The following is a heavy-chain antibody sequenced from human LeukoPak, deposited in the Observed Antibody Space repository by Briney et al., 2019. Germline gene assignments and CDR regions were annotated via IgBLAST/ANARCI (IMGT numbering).Heavy chain of an antibody. J-gene: IGHJ4*02. CDR2: ISGSSIYT. Sequence: GGSLRLSCAAPGFTFSDYHMTWIRQAPGKGLPWVSYISGSSIYTRYADSVKGRFTISRDNAKNSLYLQMNSLRDEDTALYYCVRDISGYYFDYWGQGTLVTVSS. CDR3: VRDISGYYFDY. CDR1: GFTFSDYH. D-gene: IGHD3-22*01. V-gene: IGHV3-11*05.